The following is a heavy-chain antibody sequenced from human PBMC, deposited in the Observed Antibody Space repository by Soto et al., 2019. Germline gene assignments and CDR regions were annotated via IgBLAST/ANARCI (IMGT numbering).Heavy chain of an antibody. CDR1: GYTFTSYA. V-gene: IGHV1-3*01. J-gene: IGHJ5*02. CDR3: ARGPYSRSWYWFDP. Sequence: VQLVQSGAEVKKPGASVKVSCKASGYTFTSYAMHGVRQAPGQRLEGMGWINAGNGNTKYSQKFQGRVTITRDTTASTAYMELSSLRSKDTAVYYCARGPYSRSWYWFDPWGQGTLVTVSS. CDR2: INAGNGNT. D-gene: IGHD6-13*01.